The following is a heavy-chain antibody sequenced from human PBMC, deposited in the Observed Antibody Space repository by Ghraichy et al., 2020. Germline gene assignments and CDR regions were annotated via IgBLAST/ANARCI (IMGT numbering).Heavy chain of an antibody. CDR1: GFTFSSYA. J-gene: IGHJ5*02. V-gene: IGHV3-23*01. Sequence: GGSLRLSCAASGFTFSSYAMNWVRQAPGKGLEWVSRISGSDGTTYYADSVKGRFSISRDNSKNTLHLQMNSLRAEDTAVYYCAKAWGYCSGGICPEYNWFDPWGQGTLVTVSS. CDR2: ISGSDGTT. D-gene: IGHD2-15*01. CDR3: AKAWGYCSGGICPEYNWFDP.